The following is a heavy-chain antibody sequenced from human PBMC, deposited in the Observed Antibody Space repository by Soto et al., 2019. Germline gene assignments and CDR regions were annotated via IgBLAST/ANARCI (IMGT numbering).Heavy chain of an antibody. D-gene: IGHD4-4*01. CDR1: GFRFTRYG. V-gene: IGHV1-3*01. Sequence: QVRLVQSGAEVKKPGASVKVSCKTSGFRFTRYGLHWVRQAPGQGLEWMGYINAGNGDTKYSQTFQDRVTITSDTSATTVYMELSSLRSGDTAIYYCLTQSVDYSDRSFDYWGQGTLVTVSS. J-gene: IGHJ4*02. CDR2: INAGNGDT. CDR3: LTQSVDYSDRSFDY.